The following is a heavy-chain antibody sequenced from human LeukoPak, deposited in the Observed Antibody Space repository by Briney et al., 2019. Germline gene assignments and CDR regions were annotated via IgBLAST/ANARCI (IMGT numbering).Heavy chain of an antibody. Sequence: GGSLRLSCAASGFTFSSSAMSWVRQAPGKGLEWVSAISGSGGSTYYADSVKGRFTISRDNAKNSLYLQMNSLRAEDTAVYYCARDYGDYLHNWFDPWGQGTLVTVSS. CDR3: ARDYGDYLHNWFDP. J-gene: IGHJ5*02. V-gene: IGHV3-23*01. D-gene: IGHD4-17*01. CDR1: GFTFSSSA. CDR2: ISGSGGST.